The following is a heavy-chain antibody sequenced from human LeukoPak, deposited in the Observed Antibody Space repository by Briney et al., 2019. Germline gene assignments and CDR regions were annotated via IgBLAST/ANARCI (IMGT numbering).Heavy chain of an antibody. Sequence: SETLSLTCTVSGGSISSGGYYWSWIRQPPGKGLEWMGYIYHSGSTYYNPSLKSRVTISVDRSKNQFSLKLSSVTAADTAVYYCAREPMTGYYNPSFDYWGQGTLVTVSS. J-gene: IGHJ4*02. D-gene: IGHD3-9*01. CDR1: GGSISSGGYY. V-gene: IGHV4-30-2*01. CDR2: IYHSGST. CDR3: AREPMTGYYNPSFDY.